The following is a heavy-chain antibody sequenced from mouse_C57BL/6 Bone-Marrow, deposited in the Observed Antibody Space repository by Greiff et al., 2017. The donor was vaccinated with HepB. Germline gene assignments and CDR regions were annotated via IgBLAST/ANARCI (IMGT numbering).Heavy chain of an antibody. V-gene: IGHV5-9*01. CDR2: ISGGGGNT. CDR1: GFTFSSYT. D-gene: IGHD2-3*01. J-gene: IGHJ4*01. CDR3: ARRGDGYYGYYAMDY. Sequence: DVKLVESGGGLVKPGGSLKLSCAASGFTFSSYTMSWVRQTPEKRLEWVATISGGGGNTYYPDSVKGRFTISRDNAKNTLYLQMSSLRSEDTALYYCARRGDGYYGYYAMDYWGQGTSVTVSS.